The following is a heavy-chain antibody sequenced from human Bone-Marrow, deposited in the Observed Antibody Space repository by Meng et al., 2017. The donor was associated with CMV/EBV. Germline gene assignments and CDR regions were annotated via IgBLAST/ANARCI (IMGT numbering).Heavy chain of an antibody. V-gene: IGHV3-7*04. Sequence: GESLKISCAASGFTFSRSWMSWVRQAPGKGPEWVANINEDGSLNHYVDSVKGRFTISRDNAQNSLYLQMNSLRGDDTAVYYCEGGAGYWGQGTLVTVSS. CDR2: INEDGSLN. CDR1: GFTFSRSW. J-gene: IGHJ4*02. CDR3: EGGAGY.